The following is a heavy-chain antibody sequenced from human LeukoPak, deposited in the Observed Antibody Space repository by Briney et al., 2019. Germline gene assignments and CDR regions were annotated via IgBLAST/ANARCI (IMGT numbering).Heavy chain of an antibody. Sequence: GGSLRLFCAASGFTFSSYAMSWGRQAPGKGLEWDSAISGGGGSTYYADSVKGRFTISRDNSKNTLYLQMNSLRAEDTAVYYCAKGTVAIFEVVTHFDYWGQGTLVTVSS. CDR3: AKGTVAIFEVVTHFDY. J-gene: IGHJ4*02. CDR2: ISGGGGST. CDR1: GFTFSSYA. V-gene: IGHV3-23*01. D-gene: IGHD3-3*01.